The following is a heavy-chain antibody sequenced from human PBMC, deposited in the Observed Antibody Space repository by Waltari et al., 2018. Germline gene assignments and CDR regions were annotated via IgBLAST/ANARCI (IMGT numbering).Heavy chain of an antibody. Sequence: QVQLQQWGAGLLKPSETLSLTCAVYGGSFSGYYWSWIRQPPGTGLEWIGEINHSGSTNYNPSLKSRVTISVDTSKNQFSLKLSSVTAADTAVYYCARAKRGIAARPYYYGMDVWGQGTTVTVSS. J-gene: IGHJ6*02. V-gene: IGHV4-34*01. CDR2: INHSGST. CDR3: ARAKRGIAARPYYYGMDV. CDR1: GGSFSGYY. D-gene: IGHD6-6*01.